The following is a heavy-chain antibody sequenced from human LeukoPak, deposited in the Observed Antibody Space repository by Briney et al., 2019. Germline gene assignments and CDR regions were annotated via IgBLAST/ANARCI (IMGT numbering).Heavy chain of an antibody. D-gene: IGHD3-22*01. CDR1: GGSFSGYY. CDR2: IYYSGST. Sequence: KSSETLSLTCAVYGGSFSGYYWSWIRQHPGKGLEWIGYIYYSGSTYYNPSLKSRVTISVDTSKNQFSLKLSSVTAADTAVYYCARDSYYYDSSGYSTPDAFDIWGQGTMVTVSS. V-gene: IGHV4-31*11. CDR3: ARDSYYYDSSGYSTPDAFDI. J-gene: IGHJ3*02.